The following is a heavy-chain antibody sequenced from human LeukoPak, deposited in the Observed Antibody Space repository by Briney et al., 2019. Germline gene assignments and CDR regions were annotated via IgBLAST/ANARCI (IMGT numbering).Heavy chain of an antibody. J-gene: IGHJ4*02. CDR2: ISWNSGSI. CDR3: AKDTAIAVAGQFDY. V-gene: IGHV3-9*01. CDR1: GFTFDDCA. D-gene: IGHD6-19*01. Sequence: GGSLRLSCAASGFTFDDCAMHWVRQAPGKGLGWVSGISWNSGSIGYADSVKGRFTISRDNAKNSLYLQMNSLRAEDTALYYCAKDTAIAVAGQFDYWGQGTLVTVSS.